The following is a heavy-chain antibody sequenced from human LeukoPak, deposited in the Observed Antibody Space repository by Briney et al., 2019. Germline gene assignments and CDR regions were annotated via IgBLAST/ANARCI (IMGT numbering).Heavy chain of an antibody. CDR3: ARGSRVAAAQGFDP. CDR1: GGTFSSYA. Sequence: SVKVSCKASGGTFSSYAISWVRQAPGQGLEWMGRIIPILGIANYAQKFQGRVTITADKSTSTAYMELSSLRSEDTAAYYCARGSRVAAAQGFDPWGQGTLVTVSS. J-gene: IGHJ5*02. V-gene: IGHV1-69*04. CDR2: IIPILGIA. D-gene: IGHD6-13*01.